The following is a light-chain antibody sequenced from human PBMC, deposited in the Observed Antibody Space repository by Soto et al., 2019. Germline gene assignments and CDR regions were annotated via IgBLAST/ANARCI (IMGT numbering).Light chain of an antibody. CDR2: DVS. Sequence: QSALTQPRSVSGSPGQSVTISCTGTSSDVGGYNYVSWYQQHPDKAPKLIIYDVSKRPSGVPDRFSGSKSGNTASLTISGLQAEDEADYYCCSYAGSDFFEWVFGGGTKLTVL. V-gene: IGLV2-11*01. J-gene: IGLJ3*02. CDR1: SSDVGGYNY. CDR3: CSYAGSDFFEWV.